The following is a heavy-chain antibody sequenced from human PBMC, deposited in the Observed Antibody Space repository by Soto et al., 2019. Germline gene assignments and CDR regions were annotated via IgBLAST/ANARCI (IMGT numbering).Heavy chain of an antibody. CDR1: GYTFNNYD. J-gene: IGHJ5*01. V-gene: IGHV1-8*02. CDR2: MNPNSGNT. Sequence: ASVKVSCKASGYTFNNYDIHWVRQAPGHGLEWMGWMNPNSGNTGYAQNFRGRVTLTQNTAIGTAYMELSSLRSDDTATYYCTRAYGAETFDFWGQGTRVTVSS. CDR3: TRAYGAETFDF. D-gene: IGHD3-10*01.